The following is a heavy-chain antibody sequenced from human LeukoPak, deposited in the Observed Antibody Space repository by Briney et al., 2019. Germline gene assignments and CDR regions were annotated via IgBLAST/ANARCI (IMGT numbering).Heavy chain of an antibody. CDR3: ASSRIGNDCGGDCYSFPY. J-gene: IGHJ4*02. D-gene: IGHD2-21*02. CDR1: GYTFTSYY. Sequence: ASVKVSCKASGYTFTSYYMHWVRQAPGQGLEWMGIINPSGGSTSYAQKFQGRVTMTRDMSTSTVYMELSSLRSEDTAVYYCASSRIGNDCGGDCYSFPYWGQGTLVTISS. CDR2: INPSGGST. V-gene: IGHV1-46*01.